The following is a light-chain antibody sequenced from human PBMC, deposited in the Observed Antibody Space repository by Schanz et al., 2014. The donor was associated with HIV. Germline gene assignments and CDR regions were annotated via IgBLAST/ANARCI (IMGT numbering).Light chain of an antibody. V-gene: IGKV3-20*01. CDR1: QSVSSY. J-gene: IGKJ4*01. CDR3: QHYGGSLT. Sequence: EIVLTQSPGTLSLSPGERATLSCRASQSVSSYLAWYQQKPGQAPRLLIYGASTRATGIPHRFSGSGSGTDFTLTISRLEPEDFAVYYCQHYGGSLTFGGGTKVGIK. CDR2: GAS.